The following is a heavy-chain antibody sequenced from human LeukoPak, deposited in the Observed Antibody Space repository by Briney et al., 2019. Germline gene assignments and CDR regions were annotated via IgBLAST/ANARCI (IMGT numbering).Heavy chain of an antibody. Sequence: SETLSLTCTVSGGSISSYYWTWIRQPPGKGLEWIGHIYYSGSTNYNPSLKSRVTISVDTSKNQFSLKLSSVTAADTAVYYCARQGRGYGGNSDYWGQGTLVTVSS. D-gene: IGHD4-23*01. V-gene: IGHV4-59*08. CDR1: GGSISSYY. J-gene: IGHJ4*02. CDR3: ARQGRGYGGNSDY. CDR2: IYYSGST.